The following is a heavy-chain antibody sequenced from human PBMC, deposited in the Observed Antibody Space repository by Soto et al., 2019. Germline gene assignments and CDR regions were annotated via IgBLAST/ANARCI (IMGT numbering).Heavy chain of an antibody. D-gene: IGHD3-22*01. V-gene: IGHV1-69*13. CDR3: ARDGYDSSGYYYYYGMDV. J-gene: IGHJ6*02. Sequence: SVKVSCKASGGTFSSYAISWVRQAPGQGLEWMGGIIPIFGTANYAQKFQGRVTITADESTSTAYMELSSLRSEDTAVYYCARDGYDSSGYYYYYGMDVWGQGTTVTVSS. CDR1: GGTFSSYA. CDR2: IIPIFGTA.